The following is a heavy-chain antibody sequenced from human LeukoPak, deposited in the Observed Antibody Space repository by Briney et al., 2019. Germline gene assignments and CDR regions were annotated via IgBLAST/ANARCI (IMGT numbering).Heavy chain of an antibody. CDR2: INHSGST. V-gene: IGHV4-34*01. Sequence: SETLSLTCAVYGGSFSGYYWSWIRQPPGKGLEWVGEINHSGSTNYNPSLKSRVTISVDTSKNQFSLKLSSVTAADTAVYYCAREGTWFDPWGQGTLVTVSS. CDR1: GGSFSGYY. J-gene: IGHJ5*02. CDR3: AREGTWFDP. D-gene: IGHD1-1*01.